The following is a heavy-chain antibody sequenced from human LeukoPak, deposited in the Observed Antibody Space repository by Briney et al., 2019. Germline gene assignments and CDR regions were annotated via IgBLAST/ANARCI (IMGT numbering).Heavy chain of an antibody. CDR2: IYTNVNT. D-gene: IGHD1-26*01. J-gene: IGHJ6*02. V-gene: IGHV3-23*05. CDR1: GFIFRNYG. CDR3: AHLVWEYVGGLDV. Sequence: QTGGSLRLSCAASGFIFRNYGMNWVRQAPGKGLEWVSGIYTNVNTRYADSVRGRFTISRDNSKNTLYLQMHSLRVDDTAVYYCAHLVWEYVGGLDVWGQGTTVTVSS.